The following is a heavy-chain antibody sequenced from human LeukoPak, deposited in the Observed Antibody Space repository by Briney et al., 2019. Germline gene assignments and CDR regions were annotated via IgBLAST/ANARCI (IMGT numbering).Heavy chain of an antibody. D-gene: IGHD2/OR15-2a*01. V-gene: IGHV4-59*08. CDR3: ARHRAIAGPFDH. CDR1: GGSISGYY. Sequence: SETLDLTCTVSGGSISGYYCSWIRQTPGKGLEWIGQISYSGLTKYNPALKSRVTISVDTSKNQISVNLNSVTAADTAFYYCARHRAIAGPFDHWGPGTQVTVSS. CDR2: ISYSGLT. J-gene: IGHJ4*02.